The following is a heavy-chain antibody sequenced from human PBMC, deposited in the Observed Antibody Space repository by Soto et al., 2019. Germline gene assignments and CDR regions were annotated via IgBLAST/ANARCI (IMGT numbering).Heavy chain of an antibody. D-gene: IGHD2-2*02. V-gene: IGHV4-31*03. CDR3: ARDRGVVVPAAISYYGMDV. CDR2: IYYSGST. Sequence: SETLSLTCTVSGGSISSGGYYWSWIRQHPGKGLEWIGYIYYSGSTYYNPSLKSRVTISVDTSKNQFSLKLSSVTAADTAVYYCARDRGVVVPAAISYYGMDVWGQGTTVTVSS. J-gene: IGHJ6*02. CDR1: GGSISSGGYY.